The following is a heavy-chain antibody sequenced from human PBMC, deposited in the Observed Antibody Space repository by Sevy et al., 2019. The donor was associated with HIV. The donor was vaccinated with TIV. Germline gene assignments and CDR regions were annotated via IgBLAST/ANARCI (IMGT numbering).Heavy chain of an antibody. D-gene: IGHD3-10*01. Sequence: GGSLRLSCAASGFTFSSYEMNWVRQAPGKGLEWVSYISSSGSTIYYADSVKGRFTISRDNAKNSLYLQMNSLRAEDTAVYYCASTHILWFGPGFNYWGQGTLVTVSS. CDR2: ISSSGSTI. V-gene: IGHV3-48*03. CDR1: GFTFSSYE. J-gene: IGHJ4*02. CDR3: ASTHILWFGPGFNY.